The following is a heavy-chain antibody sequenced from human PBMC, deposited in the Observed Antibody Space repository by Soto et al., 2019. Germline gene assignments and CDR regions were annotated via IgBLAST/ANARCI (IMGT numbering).Heavy chain of an antibody. Sequence: PGGSLRLSCVASGFSFGSYALTWVRQAPGKGLEWVSTISGSDGKTFYADAVKGRFSISRDISQITLYLQMNSLRADDTAIYYCARWSYLDYWGQGTRGTVSS. CDR2: ISGSDGKT. CDR3: ARWSYLDY. V-gene: IGHV3-23*01. J-gene: IGHJ4*02. CDR1: GFSFGSYA. D-gene: IGHD3-3*01.